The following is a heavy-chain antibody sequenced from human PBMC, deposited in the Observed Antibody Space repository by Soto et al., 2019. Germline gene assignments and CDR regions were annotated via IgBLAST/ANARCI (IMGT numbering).Heavy chain of an antibody. CDR1: GGTFNTYA. D-gene: IGHD3-10*01. CDR3: ARQVQVHTPAFVY. V-gene: IGHV1-69*19. J-gene: IGHJ4*02. Sequence: QVQLVQSGAEMKKPGSSVKVSCQSSGGTFNTYAMNWVRQAPGQGPEWMGDISPMFGAANYAPKFQGRVTVAADESTGTSYMQLSILTSADTALYFCARQVQVHTPAFVYWGQGTLVTVSS. CDR2: ISPMFGAA.